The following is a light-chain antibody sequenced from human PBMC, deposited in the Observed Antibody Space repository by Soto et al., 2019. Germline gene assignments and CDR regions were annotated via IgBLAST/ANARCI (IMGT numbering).Light chain of an antibody. V-gene: IGKV1-27*01. J-gene: IGKJ3*01. CDR1: QGISSY. Sequence: DIQMTQSPSSLSASVGDRVTITCRASQGISSYLAWYQQKSGKVPKLLIYAASTLHSGVPSRFSGSGSGTDFTLTISSLQPEDVATYYWQKYSSAPVFTFGPGSKVDIK. CDR2: AAS. CDR3: QKYSSAPVFT.